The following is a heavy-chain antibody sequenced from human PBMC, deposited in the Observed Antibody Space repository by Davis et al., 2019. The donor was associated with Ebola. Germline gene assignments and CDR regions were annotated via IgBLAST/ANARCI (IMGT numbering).Heavy chain of an antibody. V-gene: IGHV5-10-1*01. CDR1: GYSFASFL. J-gene: IGHJ5*02. CDR2: IHPTDFHS. CDR3: ARRREYSTSSAWFDP. Sequence: GESLKISCQGSGYSFASFLITWVRQTPGKGLEWMGTIHPTDFHSTYSPSFQSHVSFSVDRSINTAYLQWSDLQPSDTAMYYCARRREYSTSSAWFDPWGQGTLVSVSS. D-gene: IGHD6-6*01.